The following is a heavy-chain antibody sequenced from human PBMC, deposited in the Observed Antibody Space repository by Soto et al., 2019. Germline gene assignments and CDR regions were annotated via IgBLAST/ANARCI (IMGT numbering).Heavy chain of an antibody. CDR1: GFTFGDYG. J-gene: IGHJ3*02. CDR2: INWNGGST. V-gene: IGHV3-20*04. Sequence: GGSLRLSCAASGFTFGDYGMSWVRQAPGKGLEWVSGINWNGGSTGYADSVKGRFTISRDNAKNSLYLQMNSLIAEDTALYYCARDLLTGDAFDIWGQGTMVTVSS. CDR3: ARDLLTGDAFDI. D-gene: IGHD7-27*01.